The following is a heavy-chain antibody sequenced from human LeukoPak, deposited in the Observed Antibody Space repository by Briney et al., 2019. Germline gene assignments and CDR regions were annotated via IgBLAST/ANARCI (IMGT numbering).Heavy chain of an antibody. V-gene: IGHV3-48*03. CDR2: ISSSGKII. CDR1: GXTFSSYE. Sequence: GGSLRLSCAASGXTFSSYEMTWVRQAPGKGLEWVSYISSSGKIIYYADSVKGRFTISRDNAKNSLYLQMNSLRAEDTAVYYCATRFGSGYYDYWGQGTVVTVSS. CDR3: ATRFGSGYYDY. J-gene: IGHJ4*02. D-gene: IGHD3-22*01.